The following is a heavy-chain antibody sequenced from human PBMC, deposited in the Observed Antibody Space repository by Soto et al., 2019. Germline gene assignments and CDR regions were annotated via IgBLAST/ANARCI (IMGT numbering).Heavy chain of an antibody. CDR2: IGAGGNDT. CDR3: ARRV. Sequence: EVQLLESGGGLVQPGGSLRLPCVASGFAFSLYPMNWVRQAPGKGLEWVSGIGAGGNDTYYADSVKGRFIIFRDNSKNSVYLQMNSLRAEDTAVYYCARRVWGQGTLVTVSS. CDR1: GFAFSLYP. J-gene: IGHJ4*02. V-gene: IGHV3-23*01.